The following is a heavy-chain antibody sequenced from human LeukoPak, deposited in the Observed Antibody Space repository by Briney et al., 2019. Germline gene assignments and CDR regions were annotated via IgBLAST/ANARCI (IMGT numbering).Heavy chain of an antibody. V-gene: IGHV1-18*01. CDR3: ARDPRGYASYFDY. J-gene: IGHJ4*02. CDR1: GYTFANYG. CDR2: ISAYNGDT. Sequence: ASVNVSCKASGYTFANYGLSWVRQAPGQGLEWMGWISAYNGDTNYAQNLQDRVSMTTDTSTSTAYMELRSLTSDDTAVYYCARDPRGYASYFDYWGQGTLVTVPS. D-gene: IGHD5-12*01.